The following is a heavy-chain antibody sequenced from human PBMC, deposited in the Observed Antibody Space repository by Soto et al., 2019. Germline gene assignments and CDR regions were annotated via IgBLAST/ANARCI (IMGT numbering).Heavy chain of an antibody. CDR1: GFTFTSYT. Sequence: GGSLRLSCTASGFTFTSYTMNWVRQAPGKGLEWVSSISSSSDYIYYADSMKGRVTISRDNAKNSLFLDMNSLTGEDTAVYYCARARVYATGPLDFWGQGTLVTVSS. CDR2: ISSSSDYI. V-gene: IGHV3-21*06. J-gene: IGHJ4*02. CDR3: ARARVYATGPLDF. D-gene: IGHD6-13*01.